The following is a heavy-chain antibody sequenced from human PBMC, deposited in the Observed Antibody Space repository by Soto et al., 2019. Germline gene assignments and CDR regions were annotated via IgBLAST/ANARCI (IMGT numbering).Heavy chain of an antibody. V-gene: IGHV3-21*06. J-gene: IGHJ4*02. CDR2: INSGGTYT. Sequence: EEQLVESGGGLVKRGGSLRLSCAASGFMFSSYRMNWVRQAPGKGLEWGSSINSGGTYTYYADSVRGRFTISRNNARNSLYLEMNSLGVEDKAVYYCARDLTTYGSAHFAYWGKGTLVTVFS. D-gene: IGHD3-10*01. CDR3: ARDLTTYGSAHFAY. CDR1: GFMFSSYR.